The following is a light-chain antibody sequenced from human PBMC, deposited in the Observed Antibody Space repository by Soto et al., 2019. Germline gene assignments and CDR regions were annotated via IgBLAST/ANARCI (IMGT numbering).Light chain of an antibody. Sequence: QSVLTQPASVSGSPGQSIAISCTGTSTDVGGYNYVSWYQQHPGKAPKLIIYEVSSRPSGVSNRFSGAKSGNTASLTISGLQAEDEADYYCSSYTSDNTLVFGGGTKVNVL. V-gene: IGLV2-14*01. CDR2: EVS. J-gene: IGLJ3*02. CDR3: SSYTSDNTLV. CDR1: STDVGGYNY.